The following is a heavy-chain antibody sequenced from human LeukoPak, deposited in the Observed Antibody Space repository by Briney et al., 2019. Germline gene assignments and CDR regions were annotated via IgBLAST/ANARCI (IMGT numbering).Heavy chain of an antibody. V-gene: IGHV1-2*02. D-gene: IGHD2-2*01. Sequence: ASVKVSCKASGYTFTGYYMHWVRQAPGQGLEWMGWINPNSGGTNYAQKFQGRDTMTRDTSISTAYMELSRLRSDDTAVYYCARATNCSSTSCYLILDYWGQGTLVTVSS. CDR3: ARATNCSSTSCYLILDY. CDR2: INPNSGGT. CDR1: GYTFTGYY. J-gene: IGHJ4*02.